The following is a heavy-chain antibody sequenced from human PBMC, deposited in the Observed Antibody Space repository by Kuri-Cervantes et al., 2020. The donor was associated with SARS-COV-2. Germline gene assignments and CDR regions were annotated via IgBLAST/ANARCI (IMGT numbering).Heavy chain of an antibody. CDR3: ARRTLDTAMVRGVRAPNDAFDI. V-gene: IGHV4-34*01. J-gene: IGHJ3*02. Sequence: GSLRLSCAVYGGSFSGYYWSWIRQPPGKGLEWIGEINHSGSTNYNPSLKSRVTISVDTSKNQFSLKLSSVTAADTAVYYCARRTLDTAMVRGVRAPNDAFDIWGQGTMVTVSS. CDR2: INHSGST. D-gene: IGHD5-18*01. CDR1: GGSFSGYY.